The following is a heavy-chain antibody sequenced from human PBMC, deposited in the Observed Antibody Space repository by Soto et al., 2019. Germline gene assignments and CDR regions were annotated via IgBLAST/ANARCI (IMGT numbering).Heavy chain of an antibody. CDR2: ISGSGAGA. D-gene: IGHD3-22*01. CDR1: GFTFSTYA. CDR3: AKAFDASGYYYERAFDY. V-gene: IGHV3-23*01. Sequence: VQLLESGGGLVQPGGSLRLSCAASGFTFSTYAMAWVRQAPGKGLEWVSAISGSGAGAYVADSVRGRFTISRDNSKNTLDLQMSGLRAEDTALYYCAKAFDASGYYYERAFDYWGQGTLVTVSS. J-gene: IGHJ4*02.